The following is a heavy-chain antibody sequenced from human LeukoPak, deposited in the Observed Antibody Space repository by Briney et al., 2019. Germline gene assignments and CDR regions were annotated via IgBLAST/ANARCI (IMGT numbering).Heavy chain of an antibody. CDR1: GYIFTTYA. J-gene: IGHJ6*01. Sequence: GASVRVSCKASGYIFTTYAMHWVRQAPGQRPEWMGWINIGNGETNYSQKFQGRVTITRDTSASTAYMEMSSLTSEDTAVHYCARGIYFGSWRGPMDVWGQGTTVTVSS. CDR2: INIGNGET. V-gene: IGHV1-3*04. CDR3: ARGIYFGSWRGPMDV. D-gene: IGHD3-10*01.